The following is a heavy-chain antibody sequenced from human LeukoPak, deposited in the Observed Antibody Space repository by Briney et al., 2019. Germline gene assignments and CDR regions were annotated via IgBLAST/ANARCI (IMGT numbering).Heavy chain of an antibody. Sequence: PSETLSLTCTVSGGSFSTGGYYWTWIPQHPGKGLEWIGYISYSGNTYYNPSLKSRVTISLDTSKNQFSLNLNSVTAADTAVYYCATSFLGARSYYFDYGGQGTLVTVSS. J-gene: IGHJ4*02. CDR2: ISYSGNT. D-gene: IGHD3-16*01. CDR3: ATSFLGARSYYFDY. V-gene: IGHV4-31*03. CDR1: GGSFSTGGYY.